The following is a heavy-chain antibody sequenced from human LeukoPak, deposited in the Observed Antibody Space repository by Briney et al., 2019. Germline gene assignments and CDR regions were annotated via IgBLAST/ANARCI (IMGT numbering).Heavy chain of an antibody. Sequence: SETLSLTCTVSGGSISSYYWSWIRHPPGKGLEWIGYIYYSGSTNYNPSLKSRVTISVDTSKNQFSLKLSSVTAADTAVYYCARVDPDSSSTLEVFDYWGQGNLVTVSS. V-gene: IGHV4-59*01. CDR3: ARVDPDSSSTLEVFDY. CDR2: IYYSGST. CDR1: GGSISSYY. J-gene: IGHJ4*02. D-gene: IGHD6-6*01.